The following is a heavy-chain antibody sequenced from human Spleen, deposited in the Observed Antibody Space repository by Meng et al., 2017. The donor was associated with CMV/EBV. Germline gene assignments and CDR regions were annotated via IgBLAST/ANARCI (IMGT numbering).Heavy chain of an antibody. CDR2: IYYSGST. Sequence: CTVSGGSISSSSYYWGWICQPPGKGLEWIGSIYYSGSTYYNPSLKSRVTISVDTSKNQFSLKLSSVTAADTAVYYCAREGERGNWFDPWGQGTLVTVSS. J-gene: IGHJ5*02. V-gene: IGHV4-39*07. CDR1: GGSISSSSYY. CDR3: AREGERGNWFDP. D-gene: IGHD1-1*01.